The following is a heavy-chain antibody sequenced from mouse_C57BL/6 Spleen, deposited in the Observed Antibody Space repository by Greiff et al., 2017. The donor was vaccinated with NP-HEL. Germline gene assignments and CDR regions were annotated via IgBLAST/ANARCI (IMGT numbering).Heavy chain of an antibody. Sequence: QVQLQQPGAELVKPGASVKLSCKASGYTFTSYWMHWVKQRPGQGLEWIGMIHPNSGSTNYNEKFKSKATLTVDKSSSTAYMQLSSLTSEDSAVYYCTRSDDGYPSYYAMDYWGQGTSVTVSS. CDR1: GYTFTSYW. J-gene: IGHJ4*01. D-gene: IGHD2-3*01. V-gene: IGHV1-64*01. CDR2: IHPNSGST. CDR3: TRSDDGYPSYYAMDY.